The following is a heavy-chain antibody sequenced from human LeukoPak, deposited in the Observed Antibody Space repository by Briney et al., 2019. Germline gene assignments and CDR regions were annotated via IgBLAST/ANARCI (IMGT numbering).Heavy chain of an antibody. D-gene: IGHD3-10*01. J-gene: IGHJ3*02. CDR1: GFTFSNYA. V-gene: IGHV3-23*01. Sequence: GGPLRLSCAGSGFTFSNYAMNWVRQAPGKGLEWVSGISGSGERTYYADAVKGRLTISRDNSKNTVHLQMNSLRAEDTAVYYCAKASGSGSFHDGFDIWGQGTMVTVSS. CDR3: AKASGSGSFHDGFDI. CDR2: ISGSGERT.